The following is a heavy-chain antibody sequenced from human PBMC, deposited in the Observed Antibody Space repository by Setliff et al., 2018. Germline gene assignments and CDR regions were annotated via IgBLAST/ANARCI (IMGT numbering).Heavy chain of an antibody. CDR1: GDTFSSYG. Sequence: VASVKVSCKASGDTFSSYGISWVRQAPGQGLEWMGGIIPIFGTANYAQKFQGRVTITADESTSTAYMELSSLRSEDTAVYYCARVVGFGYYTDVWGKGTTVTVSS. J-gene: IGHJ6*03. D-gene: IGHD3-10*01. CDR2: IIPIFGTA. V-gene: IGHV1-69*13. CDR3: ARVVGFGYYTDV.